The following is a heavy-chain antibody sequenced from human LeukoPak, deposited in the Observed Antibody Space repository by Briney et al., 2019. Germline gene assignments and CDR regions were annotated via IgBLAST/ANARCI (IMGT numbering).Heavy chain of an antibody. Sequence: GGSLRLSCAASGFTFSSYAMSWVRQAPGKGLEWVSAISGSGGCTYYADSVKGRFTISRDNSKNTLYLQMNSLRAEDTAVYYCAKVTWLQFVVGPLGYWGQGTLVTVSS. CDR1: GFTFSSYA. J-gene: IGHJ4*02. V-gene: IGHV3-23*01. D-gene: IGHD5-24*01. CDR3: AKVTWLQFVVGPLGY. CDR2: ISGSGGCT.